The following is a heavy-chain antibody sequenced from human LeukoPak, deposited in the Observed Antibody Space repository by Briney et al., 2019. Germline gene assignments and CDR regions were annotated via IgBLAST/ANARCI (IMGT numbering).Heavy chain of an antibody. Sequence: GASVKVSCKASGGTFSSYAISWVRQAPGQGLEWMGGIIPIFGTANYAQKFQGRVTITADKSTSTAYMELSSLRSEDTAVYYCAIGPFKTAMGQLDYWGQGTLVTVSS. D-gene: IGHD5-18*01. J-gene: IGHJ4*02. CDR1: GGTFSSYA. V-gene: IGHV1-69*06. CDR2: IIPIFGTA. CDR3: AIGPFKTAMGQLDY.